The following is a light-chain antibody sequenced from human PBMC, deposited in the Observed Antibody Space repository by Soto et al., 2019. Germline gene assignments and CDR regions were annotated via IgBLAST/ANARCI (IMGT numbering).Light chain of an antibody. CDR2: EVT. CDR3: SSYRGSSTLT. Sequence: QSALTQPASVSGSPGQSITISCTGTSNDVGAYDYVSWYQQHPGKAPKLIIYEVTYRPSGVSNRFSGSQSGNTASLTISGLQAEDAADYYCSSYRGSSTLTFGGGTKLTVL. J-gene: IGLJ2*01. V-gene: IGLV2-14*01. CDR1: SNDVGAYDY.